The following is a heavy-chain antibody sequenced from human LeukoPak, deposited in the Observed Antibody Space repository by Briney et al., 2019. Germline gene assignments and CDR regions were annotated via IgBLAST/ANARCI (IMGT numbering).Heavy chain of an antibody. D-gene: IGHD3-9*01. CDR2: IRYDGSNK. CDR1: GFTFSSYG. V-gene: IGHV3-30*02. CDR3: AKDVRYFDWHLDF. J-gene: IGHJ4*02. Sequence: QTGGSLRLSCAASGFTFSSYGMHWVRQAPGKGLEWVAFIRYDGSNKYYADSVKGRFTVSRDTSKNTLYLQMDSLRAEDTAVYYCAKDVRYFDWHLDFWGQGTLVTVSS.